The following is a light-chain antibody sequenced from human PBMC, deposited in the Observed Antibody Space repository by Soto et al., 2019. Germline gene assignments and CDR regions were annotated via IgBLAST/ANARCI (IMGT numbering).Light chain of an antibody. CDR3: QQRSYPIT. J-gene: IGKJ5*01. Sequence: PLSLPVTPGDPASLSCGASQSITSSFLAWYQQKPGQAPRLLIYDASHRATGIPVRFSGSGSDSDFTLTISSLEPEDFAVYYCQQRSYPITFGQGTRLEIK. CDR2: DAS. V-gene: IGKV3D-20*02. CDR1: QSITSSF.